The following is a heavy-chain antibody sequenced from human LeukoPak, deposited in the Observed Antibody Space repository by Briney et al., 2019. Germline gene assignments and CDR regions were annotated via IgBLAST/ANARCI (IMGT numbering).Heavy chain of an antibody. J-gene: IGHJ3*02. CDR3: ARSVGAPIDAFDI. V-gene: IGHV1-3*01. D-gene: IGHD1-26*01. Sequence: EASVKVSCKASGYTFTSYAMHWVRQAPGQRLEWMGWINAGNGNTKYSQKFQGRVTITRDTSASTAYMELSSLRSEDTAVYYCARSVGAPIDAFDIWGQGTMVTVSS. CDR2: INAGNGNT. CDR1: GYTFTSYA.